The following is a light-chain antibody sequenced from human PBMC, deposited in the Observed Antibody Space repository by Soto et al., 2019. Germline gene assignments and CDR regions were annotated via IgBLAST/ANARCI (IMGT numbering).Light chain of an antibody. CDR1: QSVLYSSNNKDY. J-gene: IGKJ5*01. Sequence: DIVMTQSPDSLTVSLGERATINCKSSQSVLYSSNNKDYLAWYQQKPGQHPKLLITWASTRESGVPDRFSGSGSGTDFTLTISSLQAEDVAVYYCQQYYSPLVTCGQGTRLEIK. CDR3: QQYYSPLVT. CDR2: WAS. V-gene: IGKV4-1*01.